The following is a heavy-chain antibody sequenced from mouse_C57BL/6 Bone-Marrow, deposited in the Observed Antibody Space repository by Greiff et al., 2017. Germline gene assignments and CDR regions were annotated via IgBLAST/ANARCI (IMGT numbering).Heavy chain of an antibody. CDR1: GFTFSSYG. J-gene: IGHJ3*01. CDR2: ISSGGSYT. V-gene: IGHV5-6*01. D-gene: IGHD1-1*01. CDR3: ARDGGRSPRIAY. Sequence: EVMLVESGGDLVKPGGSLKLSCAASGFTFSSYGMSWVRQTPDKRLEWLATISSGGSYTYYPDSVKGRFTITRDNAKNTLYLQLSSLKAEDTAMYDCARDGGRSPRIAYWGQGTLVTVSA.